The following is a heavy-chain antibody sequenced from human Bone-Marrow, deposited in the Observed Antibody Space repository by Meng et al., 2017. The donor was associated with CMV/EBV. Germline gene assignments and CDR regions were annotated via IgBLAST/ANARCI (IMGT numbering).Heavy chain of an antibody. CDR2: ISYDGSYK. CDR3: AKGAMVRTYYFDY. D-gene: IGHD4/OR15-4a*01. CDR1: GFIFSGYA. V-gene: IGHV3-30*04. J-gene: IGHJ4*02. Sequence: GESLKISCAASGFIFSGYAMHWVRQAPGKGLDWVAVISYDGSYKYHADSVKGRFTISRDNSKNTLYLQMNSLRAEDTAVYYCAKGAMVRTYYFDYWGQGTLVTVSS.